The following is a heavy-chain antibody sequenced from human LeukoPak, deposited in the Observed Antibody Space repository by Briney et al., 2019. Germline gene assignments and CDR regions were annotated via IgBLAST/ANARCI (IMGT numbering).Heavy chain of an antibody. J-gene: IGHJ3*02. CDR3: AKDHQSGGYFDWLPPGAFDI. V-gene: IGHV3-23*01. D-gene: IGHD3-9*01. CDR1: GFTFSDYY. CDR2: ISGSGGST. Sequence: PGGSLRLSCAASGFTFSDYYMSWIRQAPGKGLEWVLAISGSGGSTYYADSVKGRFTISRDNSKNTLYLQMNSLRAEDTAVYYCAKDHQSGGYFDWLPPGAFDIWGQGTMVTVSS.